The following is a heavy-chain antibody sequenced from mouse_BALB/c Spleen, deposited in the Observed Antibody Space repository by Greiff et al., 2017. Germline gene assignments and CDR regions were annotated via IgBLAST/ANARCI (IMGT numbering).Heavy chain of an antibody. CDR1: GYAFSSSW. D-gene: IGHD4-1*01. CDR2: INPGSGGT. J-gene: IGHJ2*01. V-gene: IGHV1-82*01. CDR3: ARTGTGYYFDY. Sequence: QVQLQQSGPELVKPGASVKISCKASGYAFSSSWMNWVKQRPGQGLEWIGVINPGSGGTNYNEKFKGKATLTADKSSSTAYMQLSSLTSDDSAVYFCARTGTGYYFDYWGQGTTLTVSS.